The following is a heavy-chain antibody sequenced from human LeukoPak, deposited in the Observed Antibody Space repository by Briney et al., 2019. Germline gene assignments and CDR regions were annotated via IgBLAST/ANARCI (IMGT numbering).Heavy chain of an antibody. CDR3: ARVKDSSFGGSYFDY. Sequence: ASVKVSCKASGYTFTGYYMHWVRQAPGQGLEWMGWINPNSGGTNYAQKFQGRVTMTRDTSISTAYMELSRLRSDDTAVYYCARVKDSSFGGSYFDYWGQGTLVTVSS. CDR2: INPNSGGT. CDR1: GYTFTGYY. J-gene: IGHJ4*02. D-gene: IGHD3-3*02. V-gene: IGHV1-2*02.